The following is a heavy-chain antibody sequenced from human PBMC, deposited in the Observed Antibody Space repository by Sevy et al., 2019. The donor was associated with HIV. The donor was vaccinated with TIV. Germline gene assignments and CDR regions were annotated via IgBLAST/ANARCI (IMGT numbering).Heavy chain of an antibody. J-gene: IGHJ4*02. V-gene: IGHV3-30-3*01. CDR3: ARDRDPVVVLAATLDY. CDR1: GFTFSSYA. D-gene: IGHD2-15*01. CDR2: ISYDGSNK. Sequence: GGSLRLSCAASGFTFSSYAMHWVRQAPGKGLEWVAVISYDGSNKYYADSVKGRFTISRDNSKNTLYLQMNSLRAEDTAVDYCARDRDPVVVLAATLDYWGQGTLVTVSS.